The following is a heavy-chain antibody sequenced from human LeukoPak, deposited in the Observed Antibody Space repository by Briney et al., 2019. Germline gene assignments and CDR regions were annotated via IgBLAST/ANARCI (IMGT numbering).Heavy chain of an antibody. J-gene: IGHJ5*02. CDR3: ARDSVAVRPGWFDP. CDR2: ISVYNGDT. D-gene: IGHD6-6*01. Sequence: ASVKVSCKPTGYTFTTYGISWVRQAPGQGLELMGWISVYNGDTKYAQKFQGRVTMTTDTSTSTAYMELRSLRSDDTAVYYCARDSVAVRPGWFDPWGQGTLVTVSS. CDR1: GYTFTTYG. V-gene: IGHV1-18*01.